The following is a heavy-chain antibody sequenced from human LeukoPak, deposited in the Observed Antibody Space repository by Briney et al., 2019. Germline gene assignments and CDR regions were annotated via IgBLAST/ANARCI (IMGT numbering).Heavy chain of an antibody. CDR3: ARGSSITDANWFDP. V-gene: IGHV1-18*01. D-gene: IGHD1-20*01. CDR1: GYTFTSYG. CDR2: ISVYNGNT. J-gene: IGHJ5*02. Sequence: PLASVKVSCKTSGYTFTSYGINWVRQAPGQGLEWMGWISVYNGNTNYAQKLQGRVTMTADTSTRIAYMELRDLRSDDTAVYYCARGSSITDANWFDPWGQGTLVTVSS.